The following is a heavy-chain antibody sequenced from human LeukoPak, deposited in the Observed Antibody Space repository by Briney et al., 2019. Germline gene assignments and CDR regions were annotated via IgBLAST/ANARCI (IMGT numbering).Heavy chain of an antibody. D-gene: IGHD2-8*01. Sequence: GGSLRLSCAASGFTFSSYSMNWVRQAPGKGLEWVSSISSSSSYIYYADSVKGRFTISRDNAKNSLYLQMNSQRAEDTAVYYCARDKLYYGQFDPWGQGTLVTVSS. J-gene: IGHJ5*02. V-gene: IGHV3-21*01. CDR1: GFTFSSYS. CDR3: ARDKLYYGQFDP. CDR2: ISSSSSYI.